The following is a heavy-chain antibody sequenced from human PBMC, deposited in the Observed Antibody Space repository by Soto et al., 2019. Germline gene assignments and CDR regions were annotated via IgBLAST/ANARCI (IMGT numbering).Heavy chain of an antibody. D-gene: IGHD4-17*01. CDR1: GFTFSSYA. J-gene: IGHJ4*02. Sequence: GGSLRLSCAASGFTFSSYAMSWVRQAPGKGLEWVSAISGSGGSTYYADSVKGRFTISRDNSKNKLYLQMNSLRAEDTAVYYCAKDRSYGDPEGLLDYWGQGTLVTVSS. V-gene: IGHV3-23*01. CDR2: ISGSGGST. CDR3: AKDRSYGDPEGLLDY.